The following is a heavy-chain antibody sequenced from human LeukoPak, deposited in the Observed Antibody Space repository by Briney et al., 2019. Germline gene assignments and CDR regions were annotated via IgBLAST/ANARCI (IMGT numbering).Heavy chain of an antibody. CDR1: GFTFSSYA. CDR2: ISGSGGST. V-gene: IGHV3-23*01. Sequence: GGTLRLSCAASGFTFSSYAMSWVRQAPGKGLEWVSIISGSGGSTYYADSVKGRFTISRDNSKNTLYLQMNSLRAEDTAVYYCARAPVTTCRGTFCYPFDYWGLGTLVTVSS. J-gene: IGHJ4*02. D-gene: IGHD1-1*01. CDR3: ARAPVTTCRGTFCYPFDY.